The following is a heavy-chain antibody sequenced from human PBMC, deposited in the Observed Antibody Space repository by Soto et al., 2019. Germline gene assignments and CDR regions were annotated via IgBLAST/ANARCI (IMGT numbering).Heavy chain of an antibody. V-gene: IGHV1-69*02. CDR2: IIPIIGII. D-gene: IGHD2-21*02. CDR3: TRGGAIVVVTAPFDL. J-gene: IGHJ5*02. Sequence: SVKVSCKASGGTFSTYTITWVRQAPGQGLEWMGRIIPIIGIINYAQKFQGRVSMSRDTSTSTVYMELTSLRSEDTAVYYCTRGGAIVVVTAPFDLWGQGTLVTVSS. CDR1: GGTFSTYT.